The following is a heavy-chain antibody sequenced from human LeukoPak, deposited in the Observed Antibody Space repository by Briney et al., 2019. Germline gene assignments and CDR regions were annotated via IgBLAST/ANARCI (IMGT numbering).Heavy chain of an antibody. J-gene: IGHJ5*02. CDR3: ARLSGIVATIPSFGWFDP. V-gene: IGHV4-30-4*01. Sequence: TSETLSLTCTVSGGSISSGDYYWSWIRQPPGKGLEWIGYIYYSGSTYYNPSLKSRVTISVDTSKNQFSLKLSSVTAADTAVYYCARLSGIVATIPSFGWFDPWGQGTLVTVSS. CDR1: GGSISSGDYY. CDR2: IYYSGST. D-gene: IGHD5-12*01.